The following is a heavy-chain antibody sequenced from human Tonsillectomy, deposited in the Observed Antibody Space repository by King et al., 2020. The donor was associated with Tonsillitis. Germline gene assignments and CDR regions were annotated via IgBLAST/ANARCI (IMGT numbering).Heavy chain of an antibody. CDR2: IKQDGSEK. CDR3: ARVGGGWVGDGMDV. Sequence: VQLVESGGGLVQPGGSLRLSCAASGFTFSSYWMSWVRQAPGKGLEWVANIKQDGSEKYYVDSVKGRFTISRDNAKNSLYLQMNSLRAEDTAVYYCARVGGGWVGDGMDVWGQGTTVTVSS. J-gene: IGHJ6*02. CDR1: GFTFSSYW. V-gene: IGHV3-7*03. D-gene: IGHD6-19*01.